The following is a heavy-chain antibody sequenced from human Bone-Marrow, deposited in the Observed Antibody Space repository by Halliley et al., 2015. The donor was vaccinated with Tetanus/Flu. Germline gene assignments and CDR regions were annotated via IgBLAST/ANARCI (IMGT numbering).Heavy chain of an antibody. Sequence: YSTGNPYYTPSLKSRVTISLDTSRNQFSLELSSVTAADTAVYYCARDCTSTSCYGRVYGMDVWGQGTTVTFSS. J-gene: IGHJ6*02. CDR2: YSTGNP. V-gene: IGHV4-30-4*01. CDR3: ARDCTSTSCYGRVYGMDV. D-gene: IGHD2-2*01.